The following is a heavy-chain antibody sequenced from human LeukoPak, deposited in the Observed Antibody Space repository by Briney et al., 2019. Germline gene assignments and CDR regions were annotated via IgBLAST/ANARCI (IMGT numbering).Heavy chain of an antibody. CDR2: INPNSGGT. Sequence: ASVKVSCKASGYTFTSYGISWVRQAPGQGLEWMGWINPNSGGTNYAQKFQGRVTMTRDTSISTAYMDLSGLRSDDTAVYYCARGVVTATNWFDPWGQGTLVTVSS. D-gene: IGHD2-21*02. V-gene: IGHV1-2*02. CDR3: ARGVVTATNWFDP. CDR1: GYTFTSYG. J-gene: IGHJ5*02.